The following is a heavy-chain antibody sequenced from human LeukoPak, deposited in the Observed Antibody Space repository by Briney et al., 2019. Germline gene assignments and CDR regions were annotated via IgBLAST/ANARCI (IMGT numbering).Heavy chain of an antibody. D-gene: IGHD3-10*01. CDR2: ISWNSGSI. V-gene: IGHV3-9*01. CDR1: GFTFDDYA. Sequence: GGSLRLSCAASGFTFDDYAMHWVRQAPGKGLEWVPGISWNSGSIGYADSVKGRFTISRDNAKNSLYLQMNSLRAEDTALYYCAKDMYGSAGGVDYWGQGTLVTVSS. J-gene: IGHJ4*02. CDR3: AKDMYGSAGGVDY.